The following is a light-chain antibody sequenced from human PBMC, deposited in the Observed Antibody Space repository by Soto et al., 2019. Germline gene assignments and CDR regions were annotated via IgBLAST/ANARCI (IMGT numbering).Light chain of an antibody. CDR1: SSDVGGYNY. CDR2: QVT. J-gene: IGLJ1*01. CDR3: SSYTDSSNYV. V-gene: IGLV2-14*01. Sequence: QSVLTQPASVSGSPGQSITLSCTGTSSDVGGYNYVSWYQQHPGKAPKRMIYQVTNRPSGVSNRFSGSRSGNTASLTISGLQAEDEADYYCSSYTDSSNYVFGTGTKVTVL.